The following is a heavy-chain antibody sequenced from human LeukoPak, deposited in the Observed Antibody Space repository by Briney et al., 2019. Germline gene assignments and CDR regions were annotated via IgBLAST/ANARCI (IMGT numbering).Heavy chain of an antibody. V-gene: IGHV3-66*01. J-gene: IGHJ3*02. CDR2: IYSGGST. CDR1: GFTVSSNY. CDR3: AREGWNGDAFDI. D-gene: IGHD1-1*01. Sequence: GRSLRLSCAATGFTVSSNYMSWVRQAPGKGLEWVSVIYSGGSTYYADSVKGRFTISRDNSKNTPYLQMNSLRAEDTAVYYCAREGWNGDAFDIWGQGTMVTVSS.